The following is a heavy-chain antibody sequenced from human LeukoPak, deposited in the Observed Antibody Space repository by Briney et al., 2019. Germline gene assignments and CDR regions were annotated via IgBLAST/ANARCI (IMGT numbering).Heavy chain of an antibody. CDR3: AKSAHKYYYDSSGPFDY. CDR2: ISGSGGST. J-gene: IGHJ4*02. CDR1: GFTFSSYA. V-gene: IGHV3-23*01. D-gene: IGHD3-22*01. Sequence: PGGSLRLSCAASGFTFSSYAMSWVRQAPGKGLAWVSAISGSGGSTYYADSVKGRFTISRDNSKNTLYLQMNSLRAEDTAVYYCAKSAHKYYYDSSGPFDYWGQGTLVTVSS.